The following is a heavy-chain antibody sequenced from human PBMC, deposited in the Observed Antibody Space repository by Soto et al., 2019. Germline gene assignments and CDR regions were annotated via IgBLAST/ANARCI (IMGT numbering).Heavy chain of an antibody. CDR3: ARDGGRVAAAGTRTADY. V-gene: IGHV3-33*01. CDR2: IWYDGSNK. Sequence: GGSLRLSCAASGFTFGSYGMHWVRQAPGKGLEWVAVIWYDGSNKYYADSVKGRFTISRDNSKNTLYLQMNSLRAEDTAVYYYARDGGRVAAAGTRTADYWGQGTLVTVSS. CDR1: GFTFGSYG. D-gene: IGHD6-13*01. J-gene: IGHJ4*02.